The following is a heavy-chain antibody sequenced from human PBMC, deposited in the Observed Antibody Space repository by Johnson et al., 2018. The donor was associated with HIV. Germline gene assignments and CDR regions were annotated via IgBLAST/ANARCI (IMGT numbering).Heavy chain of an antibody. V-gene: IGHV3-74*02. D-gene: IGHD2/OR15-2a*01. CDR3: SRNTLYLQMNSLRAEDTAVYYCAKDLRTTGAFDI. CDR2: INSDGSST. J-gene: IGHJ3*02. CDR1: GFTFSSYA. Sequence: VQLVESGGGVVQPGRSLRLSCAASGFTFSSYAMHWVRQAPGKGLEWVSRINSDGSSTSYADSVKGLEWVAFIQYDGGNEYYADSVKGRFTISRDNSRNTLYLQMNSLRAEDTAVYYCAKDLRTTGAFDIWGQGTMVTVSS.